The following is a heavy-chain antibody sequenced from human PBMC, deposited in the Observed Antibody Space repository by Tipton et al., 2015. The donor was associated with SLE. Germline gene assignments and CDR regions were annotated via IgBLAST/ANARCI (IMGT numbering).Heavy chain of an antibody. D-gene: IGHD6-19*01. Sequence: TLSLTCTVSGGYISTHYWSWIWQPPGTGLEWLGYIYDSGRTNHNPSLKSRVTISVDTSKNQFSLKLSSVTAADTAVYYCARDYYTYSSGYGAFDIWGQGTMVTVSS. CDR3: ARDYYTYSSGYGAFDI. CDR1: GGYISTHY. V-gene: IGHV4-59*11. CDR2: IYDSGRT. J-gene: IGHJ3*02.